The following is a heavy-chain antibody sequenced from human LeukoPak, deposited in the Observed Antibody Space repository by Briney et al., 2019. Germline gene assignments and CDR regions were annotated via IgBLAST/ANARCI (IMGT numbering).Heavy chain of an antibody. J-gene: IGHJ4*02. CDR1: GFTVSSNY. CDR2: ISGSGGST. CDR3: AKIATTMIVVVNNFDY. Sequence: GGSLRLPCAASGFTVSSNYMSWVRQAPGKGLEWVSAISGSGGSTYYADSVKGRFTISRDNSKNTLYLQMNSLRAEDTAVYYCAKIATTMIVVVNNFDYWGQGTLVTVSS. V-gene: IGHV3-23*01. D-gene: IGHD3-22*01.